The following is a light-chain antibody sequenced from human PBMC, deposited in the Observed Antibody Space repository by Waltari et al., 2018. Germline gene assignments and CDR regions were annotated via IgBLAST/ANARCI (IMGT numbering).Light chain of an antibody. Sequence: EVVMTQSPATLSVSTGERATLSCRASQSVSSNLAWYQQKPGQAPRLLIYGASTRATGIPARFSGSGSGTEFTLTISSLQSEDFAVYYCHQYNNWLWTFGQGTKVEIK. CDR1: QSVSSN. CDR2: GAS. CDR3: HQYNNWLWT. V-gene: IGKV3-15*01. J-gene: IGKJ1*01.